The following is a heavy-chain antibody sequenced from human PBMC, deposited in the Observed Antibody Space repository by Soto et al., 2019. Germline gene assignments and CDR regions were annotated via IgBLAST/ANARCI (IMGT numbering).Heavy chain of an antibody. CDR2: ISYDGSNK. CDR3: AREHLGYVSFRLDS. V-gene: IGHV3-30*03. CDR1: GFTFSSYA. D-gene: IGHD5-12*01. Sequence: QVQLVESGGGVVQPGRSLRLSCAASGFTFSSYAMYWVRQAPGKGLEWVAVISYDGSNKYYADSVKGRFTISRDNSKNTVKLQMNSLIAEDTAVYYCAREHLGYVSFRLDSGGRGPLVTVSS. J-gene: IGHJ4*02.